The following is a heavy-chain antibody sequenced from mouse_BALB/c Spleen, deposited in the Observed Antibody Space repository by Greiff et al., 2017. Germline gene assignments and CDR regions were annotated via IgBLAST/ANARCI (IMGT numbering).Heavy chain of an antibody. CDR2: INPYNGDT. D-gene: IGHD1-1*01. CDR1: GYSFTGYF. Sequence: VHVKQSGPELVKPGASVKISCKASGYSFTGYFMNWVKQSHGKSLEWIGRINPYNGDTFYNQKFKGKATLTVDKSSSTAHMELLSLTSEDSAVYYCGRGGYGSSYDYAMDYWGQGTSVTVSA. J-gene: IGHJ4*01. CDR3: GRGGYGSSYDYAMDY. V-gene: IGHV1-37*01.